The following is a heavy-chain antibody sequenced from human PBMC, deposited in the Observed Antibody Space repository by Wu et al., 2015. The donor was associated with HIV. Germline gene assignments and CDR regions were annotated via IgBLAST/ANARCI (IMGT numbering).Heavy chain of an antibody. Sequence: QVQLVQSGAEVKKPGASVKVSCTAFGYTFINYFLHWVRQAPGQGPEWVGVINPSGGNTSYAQKFQGRVTMTRDTSTTTVYMELSSLRSEDTAVYFCSRDRQDYFDFWGQGTLVTVSS. J-gene: IGHJ4*02. CDR1: GYTFINYF. CDR3: SRDRQDYFDF. CDR2: INPSGGNT. V-gene: IGHV1-46*03.